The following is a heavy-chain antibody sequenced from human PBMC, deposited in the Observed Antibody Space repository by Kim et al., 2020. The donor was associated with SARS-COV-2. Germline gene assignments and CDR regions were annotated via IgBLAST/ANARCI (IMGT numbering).Heavy chain of an antibody. CDR3: AKDIYRWVQGQFDY. J-gene: IGHJ4*02. CDR2: ISGGGGDV. D-gene: IGHD3-10*01. Sequence: GGSLRLSCAASGYTFSNFAMSWVRQGAGKGLEWVSGISGGGGDVYYADSVKGRFAISRDNVKTVLYLEMNSLRPEDTAIYYCAKDIYRWVQGQFDYWGPGAPVTVSA. V-gene: IGHV3-23*01. CDR1: GYTFSNFA.